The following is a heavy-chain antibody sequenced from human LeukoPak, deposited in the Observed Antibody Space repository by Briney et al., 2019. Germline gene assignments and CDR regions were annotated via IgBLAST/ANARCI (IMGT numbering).Heavy chain of an antibody. V-gene: IGHV3-43*02. J-gene: IGHJ3*02. D-gene: IGHD7-27*01. CDR2: ISGDGGST. CDR3: AKTGWGAFDI. Sequence: GGSLRLSCAVSGFTFDDYGMTWVRQVPGKGLEWVSLISGDGGSTYYADSVKGRFTISRDNSKNSLYLQMNSLRTEDTALYYCAKTGWGAFDIWGQGTMVTVSS. CDR1: GFTFDDYG.